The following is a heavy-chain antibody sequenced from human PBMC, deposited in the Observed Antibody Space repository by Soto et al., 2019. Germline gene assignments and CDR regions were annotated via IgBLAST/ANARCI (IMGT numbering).Heavy chain of an antibody. V-gene: IGHV4-30-4*01. CDR3: AKVPTYYYDRSGYANAFDM. D-gene: IGHD3-22*01. CDR2: IYYSGST. Sequence: TLCLTFTVSGGSINSGDYYWSWIRQPPGKGLEWIGYIYYSGSTYHNPSLKSRINISVDTSKNQFSLKLSSVTAADTAVYYCAKVPTYYYDRSGYANAFDMWGQGTMVTVS. CDR1: GGSINSGDYY. J-gene: IGHJ3*02.